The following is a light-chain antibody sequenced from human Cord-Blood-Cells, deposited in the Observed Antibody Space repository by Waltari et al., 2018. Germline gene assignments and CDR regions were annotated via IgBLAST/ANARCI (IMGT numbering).Light chain of an antibody. J-gene: IGKJ1*01. CDR3: QQRSNWPPWT. CDR1: QGVSSY. CDR2: DSS. V-gene: IGKV3-11*01. Sequence: EIVLTQSPDTLSLSPGERATLSCRASQGVSSYVACYQQNPGQAPRPLTYDSSNRATGIPARFSGSGSGTDFTLTISSLEPEDFAVYYCQQRSNWPPWTFGQGTKVEIK.